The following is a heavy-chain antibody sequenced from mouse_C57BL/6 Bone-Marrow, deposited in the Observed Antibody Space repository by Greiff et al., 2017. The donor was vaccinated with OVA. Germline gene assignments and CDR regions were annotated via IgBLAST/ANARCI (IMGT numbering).Heavy chain of an antibody. D-gene: IGHD2-3*01. J-gene: IGHJ4*01. V-gene: IGHV3-8*01. CDR2: ISYSGST. CDR3: ARLGPIYDGYYYYYAMDY. CDR1: GYSITSDY. Sequence: EVHLVESGPGLAKPSQTLSLTCSVTGYSITSDYWNWIRKFPGNKLEYMGYISYSGSTYYNPSLKSRISITRDTSKNQYYLQLNSVTTEDTATYYCARLGPIYDGYYYYYAMDYWGQGTSVTVSS.